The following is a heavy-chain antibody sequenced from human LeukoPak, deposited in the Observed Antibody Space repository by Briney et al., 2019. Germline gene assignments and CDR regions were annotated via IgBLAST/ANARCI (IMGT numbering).Heavy chain of an antibody. CDR1: GYTFTGYY. CDR3: ARALSYSTSSLPGY. D-gene: IGHD6-6*01. Sequence: ASVKVSCKASGYTFTGYYMHWVRQAPGQGLEWMGWINTNTGNPTYAQGFTGRFVFSLDTSVSTAYLQISSLKAEDTAVYYCARALSYSTSSLPGYWGQGTLVTVSS. V-gene: IGHV7-4-1*02. J-gene: IGHJ4*02. CDR2: INTNTGNP.